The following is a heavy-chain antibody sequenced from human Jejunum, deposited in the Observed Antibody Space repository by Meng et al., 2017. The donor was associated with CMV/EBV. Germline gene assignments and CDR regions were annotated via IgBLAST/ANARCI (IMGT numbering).Heavy chain of an antibody. CDR1: GFSVRSYG. CDR3: ARANNHAMDV. D-gene: IGHD1/OR15-1a*01. Sequence: CAASGFSVRSYGMHWVRQAPGKGLVWVSRINSDGSSTTYADPVKGRFTFSRDNAKNTLYLQMNSLRAEDTAVYYCARANNHAMDVWGQGTTVTVSS. V-gene: IGHV3-74*01. J-gene: IGHJ6*02. CDR2: INSDGSST.